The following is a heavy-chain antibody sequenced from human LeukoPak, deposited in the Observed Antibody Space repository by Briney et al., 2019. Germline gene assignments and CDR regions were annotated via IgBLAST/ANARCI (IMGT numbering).Heavy chain of an antibody. CDR1: GFTFSNYA. D-gene: IGHD3-10*01. V-gene: IGHV3-30*01. CDR2: ISSGGTHE. Sequence: GGSLSLSCAASGFTFSNYAMHWVRQPPGKGLEWLSLISSGGTHEYYADSVKGRFTISRDNSKNTLYLQLNSLRAEDTAVYYCARDSTYYYDSGSSGPHYFDNWGQGTLVTVSS. CDR3: ARDSTYYYDSGSSGPHYFDN. J-gene: IGHJ4*02.